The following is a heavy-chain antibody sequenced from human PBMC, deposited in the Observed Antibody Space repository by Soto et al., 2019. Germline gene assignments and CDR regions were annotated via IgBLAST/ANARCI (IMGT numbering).Heavy chain of an antibody. CDR1: GFTFSSYS. J-gene: IGHJ4*02. CDR3: ASDPDRSSTSCYFDY. V-gene: IGHV3-21*01. Sequence: GGSLRLCCAASGFTFSSYSMNWVRQAPGKGLEWVSSISSSSSYIYYADSVKGRFTISRDNAKNSLYLQMNSLRAEDTAVYYCASDPDRSSTSCYFDYWGQGTLVTVSS. D-gene: IGHD2-2*01. CDR2: ISSSSSYI.